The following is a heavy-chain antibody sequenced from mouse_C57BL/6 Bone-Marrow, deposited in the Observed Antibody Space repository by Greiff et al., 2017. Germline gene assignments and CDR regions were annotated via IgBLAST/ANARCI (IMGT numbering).Heavy chain of an antibody. J-gene: IGHJ4*01. Sequence: DVMLVESGGDLVKPGGSLKLSCAASGFTFSSYGMSWVRQTPDKRLEWVATISSGGSYTYYPDSVKGRFTISRDNAKNTLYLQMSSLKSEDTAMYYCASNYDYDTLYAMDYWGQGTSVTVSS. CDR1: GFTFSSYG. D-gene: IGHD2-4*01. V-gene: IGHV5-6*02. CDR2: ISSGGSYT. CDR3: ASNYDYDTLYAMDY.